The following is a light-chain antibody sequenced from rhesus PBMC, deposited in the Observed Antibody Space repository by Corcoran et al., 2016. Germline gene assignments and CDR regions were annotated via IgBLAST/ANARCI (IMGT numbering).Light chain of an antibody. CDR2: KAA. Sequence: DIQMTQSPSSLSASVGDTVTITCRASQGIGRWLAWYQQTLGKAPKLLIYKAASLQGGVPSRFSGSGSGTDFTLTISSLQSEDFATYHCQQYSSRTYSFGQGTKVEIK. CDR3: QQYSSRTYS. V-gene: IGKV1-22*01. J-gene: IGKJ2*01. CDR1: QGIGRW.